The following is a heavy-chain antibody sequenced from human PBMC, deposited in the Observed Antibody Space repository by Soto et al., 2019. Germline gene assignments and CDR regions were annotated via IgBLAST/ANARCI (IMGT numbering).Heavy chain of an antibody. CDR2: INHSGST. V-gene: IGHV4-34*01. Sequence: ASETLSLSCAVYGGSFSGYYWSWIRQPPGKGLEWIGEINHSGSTNYNPSLKSRVTISVDTSKNQFSLKLSSVTAADTAVYYCATGALYYDILTGYYKDSIDYWGQGTLVTVSS. CDR3: ATGALYYDILTGYYKDSIDY. J-gene: IGHJ4*02. CDR1: GGSFSGYY. D-gene: IGHD3-9*01.